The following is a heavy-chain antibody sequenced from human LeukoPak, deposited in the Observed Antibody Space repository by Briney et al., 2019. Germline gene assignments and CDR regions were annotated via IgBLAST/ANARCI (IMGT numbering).Heavy chain of an antibody. J-gene: IGHJ4*02. CDR2: IRGSGGNT. CDR1: GFTFSSYV. CDR3: PVGGYSYGQEGYFDY. Sequence: PGGSLGLSCAASGFTFSSYVMSWVRQAPGKGLEWVSAIRGSGGNTYYADSVRGRFTISRDNSKNTLYLQMNSLRAEDTAVYYCPVGGYSYGQEGYFDYWGQGTLVTVSS. D-gene: IGHD5-18*01. V-gene: IGHV3-23*01.